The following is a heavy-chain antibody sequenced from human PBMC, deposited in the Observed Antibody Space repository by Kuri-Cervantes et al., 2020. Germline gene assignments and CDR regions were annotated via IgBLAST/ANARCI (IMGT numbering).Heavy chain of an antibody. CDR1: GFTFSNAW. D-gene: IGHD6-19*01. V-gene: IGHV3-49*04. Sequence: GGSLRLSCVVSGFTFSNAWMSWVRQAPGKGLEWVGCIRSKAYGGTTEYAASVKGRFTISRDDSKSIAYLQMNSLKTEDTAVYYCTRERSYSSGFVDYWGQGTLVTVSS. CDR2: IRSKAYGGTT. J-gene: IGHJ4*02. CDR3: TRERSYSSGFVDY.